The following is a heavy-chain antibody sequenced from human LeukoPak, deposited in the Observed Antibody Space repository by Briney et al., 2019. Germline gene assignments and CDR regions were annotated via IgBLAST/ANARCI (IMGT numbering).Heavy chain of an antibody. J-gene: IGHJ4*02. D-gene: IGHD2-2*02. CDR1: GFTFSSFA. CDR3: AKEAGCSSTSCYTDAGTPFDY. V-gene: IGHV3-23*01. CDR2: ISGSGGST. Sequence: GGSLRLSCAASGFTFSSFAMSWVRQAPGKGLEWVSAISGSGGSTYYADSVKGRFTISRDNSKNTLYLQMNSLRAEDTAVYYCAKEAGCSSTSCYTDAGTPFDYWGQGTLVTVSS.